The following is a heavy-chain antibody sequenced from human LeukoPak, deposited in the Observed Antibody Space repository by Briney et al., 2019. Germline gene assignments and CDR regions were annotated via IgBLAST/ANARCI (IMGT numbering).Heavy chain of an antibody. D-gene: IGHD6-6*01. J-gene: IGHJ4*02. CDR3: AKAYSSSSSGYFDY. V-gene: IGHV3-43*02. Sequence: PGGSLRLSCAASGFTFDDYVLHWVRQAPGKGLEWVSLISGDGVFAYYADSVKGRFTVSGDNSRDSLYPHMNSMRTEDTALYYCAKAYSSSSSGYFDYWGQGTLVTVSS. CDR2: ISGDGVFA. CDR1: GFTFDDYV.